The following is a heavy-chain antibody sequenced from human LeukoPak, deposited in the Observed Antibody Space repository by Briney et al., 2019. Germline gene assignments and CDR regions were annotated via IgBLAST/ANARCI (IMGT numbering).Heavy chain of an antibody. V-gene: IGHV3-23*01. J-gene: IGHJ4*02. CDR1: GFTFSSFA. Sequence: GGSLRLSCAASGFTFSSFAMNWVRQAPGKGLEWVSTMSGDATSTYYADSVKGRFTISRDNSKTTLFLQMNSLRAEDTAVYYCARVFDHWGQGALVTVSS. CDR2: MSGDATST. CDR3: ARVFDH.